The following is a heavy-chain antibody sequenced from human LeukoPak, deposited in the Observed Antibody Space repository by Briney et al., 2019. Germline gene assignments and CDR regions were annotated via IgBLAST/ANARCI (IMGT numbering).Heavy chain of an antibody. Sequence: GGSLRLSCAASGFTFSRYAMSWVRQAPGKGLEWVSTISDRGGGRESADSVKGRFTVSRDNSNNTLFLQMNSLRADDTAVYYCAKATSVYSPFDYWGQGTLVTVSS. CDR2: ISDRGGGR. J-gene: IGHJ4*02. CDR1: GFTFSRYA. CDR3: AKATSVYSPFDY. D-gene: IGHD3-3*01. V-gene: IGHV3-23*01.